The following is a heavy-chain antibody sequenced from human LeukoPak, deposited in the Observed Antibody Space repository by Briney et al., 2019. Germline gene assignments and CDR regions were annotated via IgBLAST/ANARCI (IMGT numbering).Heavy chain of an antibody. CDR1: GFTLSDHH. V-gene: IGHV3-11*04. CDR2: IFNSGSTV. J-gene: IGHJ5*02. CDR3: AKRFRDSSGYYPNWFDP. D-gene: IGHD3-22*01. Sequence: GGSLRLSCAASGFTLSDHHMTWIRQAPGKGLEWVAYIFNSGSTVNYADSVKGRFTISRDNAKNSLYLQLNSLRADDTAVYYCAKRFRDSSGYYPNWFDPWGQGTLVTVSS.